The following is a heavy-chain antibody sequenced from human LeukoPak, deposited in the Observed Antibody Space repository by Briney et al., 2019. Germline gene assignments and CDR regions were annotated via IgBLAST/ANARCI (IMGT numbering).Heavy chain of an antibody. CDR1: GFTLSNYW. Sequence: GGSLRLSCAASGFTLSNYWMSWVRQAPGKGLEWVANINQDSSEKYYVDSVKGRFTISRDNAKNSLYLQMNSLRAEDTAVYYCARESGSVTSEVDFDYWGQGTLVTVSS. D-gene: IGHD4-17*01. V-gene: IGHV3-7*01. J-gene: IGHJ4*02. CDR3: ARESGSVTSEVDFDY. CDR2: INQDSSEK.